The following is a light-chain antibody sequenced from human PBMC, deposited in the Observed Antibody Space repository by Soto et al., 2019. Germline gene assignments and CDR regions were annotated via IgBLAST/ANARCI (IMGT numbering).Light chain of an antibody. CDR1: QSVLYSGNNENY. Sequence: DIVLTQSPDSLAVSLGERATINCKSSQSVLYSGNNENYLAWYQQKPGQPPKLLIYWASTRESGVPDRFSGSGSGTDFTLTISSLQAEDVAVYYCHQSHSGPRTFGQGTKVEIK. J-gene: IGKJ1*01. CDR3: HQSHSGPRT. V-gene: IGKV4-1*01. CDR2: WAS.